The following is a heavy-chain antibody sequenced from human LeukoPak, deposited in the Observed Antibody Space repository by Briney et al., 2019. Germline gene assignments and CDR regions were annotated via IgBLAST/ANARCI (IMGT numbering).Heavy chain of an antibody. V-gene: IGHV1-69*05. D-gene: IGHD3-22*01. J-gene: IGHJ3*02. CDR2: IIPIFGTA. CDR1: GGTFSSYA. Sequence: SVKVSCKASGGTFSSYAISWARQAPGQGLEWMGGIIPIFGTANYAQKFQGRVTITTDESTSTAYMELSSLRSEDTAVYYCARGPRPPQITMIVYAFDIWGQGTMVTVSS. CDR3: ARGPRPPQITMIVYAFDI.